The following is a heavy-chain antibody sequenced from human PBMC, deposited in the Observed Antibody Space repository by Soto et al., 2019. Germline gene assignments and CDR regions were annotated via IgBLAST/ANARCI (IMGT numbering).Heavy chain of an antibody. Sequence: SETLSLTCAVYGGSFSGYYWSWIRQPPGKGLEWIGEINHSGSTNYNPSLKSRVTVSVDTSKNQFSLKLSSVTAADTAVYYCARERYFRVYYYYMDVWGKGTTVTVSS. V-gene: IGHV4-34*01. D-gene: IGHD1-26*01. CDR3: ARERYFRVYYYYMDV. J-gene: IGHJ6*03. CDR1: GGSFSGYY. CDR2: INHSGST.